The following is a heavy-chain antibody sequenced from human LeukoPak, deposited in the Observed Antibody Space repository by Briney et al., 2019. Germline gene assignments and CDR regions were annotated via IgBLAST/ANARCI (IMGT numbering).Heavy chain of an antibody. D-gene: IGHD6-19*01. CDR1: GGSISSGDYC. CDR2: IYYSGST. J-gene: IGHJ6*02. CDR3: ARTGYSSGWSRGDYYGMDV. V-gene: IGHV4-30-4*01. Sequence: SETLSLTCTVSGGSISSGDYCWSWIRQPPGKGLEWIGYIYYSGSTYYNPSLKSRVTISVDKSKNQFSLKLSSVTAADTAVYYCARTGYSSGWSRGDYYGMDVWGQGTTVTVSS.